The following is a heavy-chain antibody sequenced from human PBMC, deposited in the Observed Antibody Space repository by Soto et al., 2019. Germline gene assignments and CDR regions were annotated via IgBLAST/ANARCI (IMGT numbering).Heavy chain of an antibody. CDR1: GFTFSSYA. CDR2: ISGSGGST. Sequence: VQLLESGGGLVQPGGSLRLSCAASGFTFSSYAMSWVRQAPGKGLEWVSAISGSGGSTYYADSVKGRFTISRDNSKNTLYLQMNSLRAEDTAVYYCANSMDCSSTSCYLSWFDPWGQGTLVTVSS. D-gene: IGHD2-2*01. J-gene: IGHJ5*02. CDR3: ANSMDCSSTSCYLSWFDP. V-gene: IGHV3-23*01.